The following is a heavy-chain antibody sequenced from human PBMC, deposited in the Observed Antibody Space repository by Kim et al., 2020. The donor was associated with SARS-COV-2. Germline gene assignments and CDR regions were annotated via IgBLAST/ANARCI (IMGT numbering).Heavy chain of an antibody. J-gene: IGHJ4*01. Sequence: GGSRRLSCAASGFTFTNYWPHWVRQVPGKGLVWVAGIDNDGTNTFYADSVKGRFTISRDNAKNAVYLQMLSLRTEDTAVYYCTTAFEYWGQGTLVTVSS. V-gene: IGHV3-74*01. CDR2: IDNDGTNT. CDR1: GFTFTNYW. CDR3: TTAFEY.